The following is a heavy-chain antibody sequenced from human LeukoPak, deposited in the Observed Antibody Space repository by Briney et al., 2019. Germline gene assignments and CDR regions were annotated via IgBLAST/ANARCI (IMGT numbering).Heavy chain of an antibody. Sequence: GGSLRLSCAASGFTFSSYGMHWVRQAPGKGLEGVAVISCDGSNKYYADSVKGRFTISRDNSKNTLYLQMNSLRAEDTAVYYCAKDLYSYGNNWFDPWGQGTLVTVSS. CDR3: AKDLYSYGNNWFDP. CDR2: ISCDGSNK. V-gene: IGHV3-30*18. J-gene: IGHJ5*02. D-gene: IGHD5-18*01. CDR1: GFTFSSYG.